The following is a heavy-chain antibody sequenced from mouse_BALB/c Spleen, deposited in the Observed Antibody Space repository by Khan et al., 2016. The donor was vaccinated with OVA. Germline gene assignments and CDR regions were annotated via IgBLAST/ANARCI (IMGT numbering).Heavy chain of an antibody. V-gene: IGHV14-3*02. J-gene: IGHJ4*01. D-gene: IGHD1-2*01. CDR1: GFNIKNTY. CDR3: AHSLLLYAMDY. CDR2: IDPANGNT. Sequence: VQLQQPGAEFVKPGASVRLSCTASGFNIKNTYIHWVKQRPEQGLEWIGRIDPANGNTKYDPKFQGKATLTADTSSNTAYLQLSSLTSEDTAVYYCAHSLLLYAMDYWGQETSVTVSS.